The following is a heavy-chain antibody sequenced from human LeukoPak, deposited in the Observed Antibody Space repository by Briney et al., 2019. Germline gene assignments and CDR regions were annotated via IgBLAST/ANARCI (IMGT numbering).Heavy chain of an antibody. D-gene: IGHD2-21*02. V-gene: IGHV3-64*01. J-gene: IGHJ4*02. CDR1: GFTFSSYA. Sequence: PGGSLRLSCAASGFTFSSYAMHWVRQAPGKGLEYVSAISSNGGSTCYANSVKGRFTISRDNSKNTLYLQMGSLRAEDMAVYYCARGYCGGDCYSDWGQGTLVTVSS. CDR3: ARGYCGGDCYSD. CDR2: ISSNGGST.